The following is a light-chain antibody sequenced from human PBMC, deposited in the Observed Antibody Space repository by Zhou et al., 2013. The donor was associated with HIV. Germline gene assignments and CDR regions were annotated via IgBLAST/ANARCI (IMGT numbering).Light chain of an antibody. CDR1: QTINTY. CDR2: AAS. J-gene: IGKJ2*01. Sequence: DIQMTQSPSSLSASVGDRVTLTCRASQTINTYLNWYQQKPGKAPKLVIYAASNLQSGAPSRFSGSGSETDFTLTISSLQPEDFATYYCQQSYSTPYTFGQGTKLEIK. CDR3: QQSYSTPYT. V-gene: IGKV1-39*01.